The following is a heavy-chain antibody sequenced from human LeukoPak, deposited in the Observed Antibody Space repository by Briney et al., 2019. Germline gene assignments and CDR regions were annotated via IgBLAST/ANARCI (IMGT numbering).Heavy chain of an antibody. CDR3: ARDQRGRVGGYSYGIFDY. D-gene: IGHD5-18*01. J-gene: IGHJ4*02. V-gene: IGHV1-18*01. CDR2: ISAYNGNT. Sequence: ASVKVSCKASGYTFTSYGISWVRQAPGQGLEWMGWISAYNGNTNYAQKLQGRVTMTTDTSTSTAYMELRSLRSDDAAVYYCARDQRGRVGGYSYGIFDYWGQGTLVTVSS. CDR1: GYTFTSYG.